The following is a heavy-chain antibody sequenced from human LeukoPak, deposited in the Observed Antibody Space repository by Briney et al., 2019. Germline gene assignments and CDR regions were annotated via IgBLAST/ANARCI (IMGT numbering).Heavy chain of an antibody. CDR1: GFTFSSYA. Sequence: GGSLRLSCAASGFTFSSYAMHWVRQAPGKGLEWVAVISYDGSNKYYADSVKGRFTISRDNDKNSLYLQMNSLRVEDMAVYYCARVFRPSLTVFIIRGAFDIWGQGTMVTVSS. J-gene: IGHJ3*02. CDR3: ARVFRPSLTVFIIRGAFDI. D-gene: IGHD3-3*01. V-gene: IGHV3-30-3*01. CDR2: ISYDGSNK.